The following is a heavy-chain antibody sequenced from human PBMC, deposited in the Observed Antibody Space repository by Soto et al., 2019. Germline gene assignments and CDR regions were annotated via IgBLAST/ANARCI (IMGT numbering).Heavy chain of an antibody. Sequence: VASVKVSCKASGYTFTSYAMHWVRQAPGQRLEWMGWINAGNGNTKYSQKFQGRVTITRDTSASTAYMELSSLRSEDTAVYYCARGHIVVVPAARDNWFDPWGQGTLVTVSS. CDR1: GYTFTSYA. CDR3: ARGHIVVVPAARDNWFDP. J-gene: IGHJ5*02. V-gene: IGHV1-3*01. CDR2: INAGNGNT. D-gene: IGHD2-2*01.